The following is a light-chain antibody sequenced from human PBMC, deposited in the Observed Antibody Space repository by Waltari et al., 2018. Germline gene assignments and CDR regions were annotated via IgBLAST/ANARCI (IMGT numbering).Light chain of an antibody. J-gene: IGKJ1*01. CDR2: QVS. V-gene: IGKV2-30*02. Sequence: EVVMTQSPLSLPVTLGQPAPISCRSSQSLDHSDGNTYLNWFHQRPGQSPRRLLSQVSTRDAGVPAGFSGSGSGTEFTLKISSVEAEDVGVYYCRQGSHWPPWTFGQGTRVEIK. CDR3: RQGSHWPPWT. CDR1: QSLDHSDGNTY.